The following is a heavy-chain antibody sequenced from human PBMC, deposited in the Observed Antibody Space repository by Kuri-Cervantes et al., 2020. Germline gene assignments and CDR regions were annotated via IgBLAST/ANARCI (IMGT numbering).Heavy chain of an antibody. V-gene: IGHV1-18*01. Sequence: ASVKVSCKASGYTFTSYGISWVRQAPGQGLEWMGWISAYNGNTNYAQKLQGRVTMTTDTSTSTAYMELRSLRSDDTAVYYCAGDLTTWAAEPPLYYYGMDVWGQGTTVTGSS. CDR1: GYTFTSYG. D-gene: IGHD6-13*01. J-gene: IGHJ6*02. CDR2: ISAYNGNT. CDR3: AGDLTTWAAEPPLYYYGMDV.